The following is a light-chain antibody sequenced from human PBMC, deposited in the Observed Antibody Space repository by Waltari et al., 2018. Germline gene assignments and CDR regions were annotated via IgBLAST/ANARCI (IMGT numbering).Light chain of an antibody. Sequence: DIVMSQSPDSLAVARAERATINSNSIQSISYNSNNKNDLPRYQKKPGQPPKLLLYWASTRGSGVPDRVSGSGSGTDFSLTISSLQAEDVAVYYCQQYYNTPLTFGGGTKVEIK. V-gene: IGKV4-1*01. CDR2: WAS. J-gene: IGKJ4*01. CDR1: QSISYNSNNKND. CDR3: QQYYNTPLT.